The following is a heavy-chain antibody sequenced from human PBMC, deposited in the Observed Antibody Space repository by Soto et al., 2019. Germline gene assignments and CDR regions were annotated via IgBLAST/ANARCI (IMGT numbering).Heavy chain of an antibody. Sequence: SETLSLTCTVAGDSINSRDYYWGWIRQPPGKGLEWIGYIYYSGSAYYNPSLRSRVTISLDTSKNQFSLEVRSVTASDTAVYYCTRLPPENRGLDAFDIWGQGTMVTVSS. V-gene: IGHV4-30-4*01. CDR3: TRLPPENRGLDAFDI. CDR2: IYYSGSA. J-gene: IGHJ3*02. CDR1: GDSINSRDYY. D-gene: IGHD3-10*01.